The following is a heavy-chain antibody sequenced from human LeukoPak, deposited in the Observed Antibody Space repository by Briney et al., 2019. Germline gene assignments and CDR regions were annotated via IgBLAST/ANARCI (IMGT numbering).Heavy chain of an antibody. D-gene: IGHD2-2*01. Sequence: GGSLRLSCAASGFTFSSYAMSWVRQAPGKGLEWVSAISGSGGSTYYADSVKGRFTISRDNSKNTLYLQMNSLRAEDTAVYYCARGHCSSTSCYPYYFDYWGQGTLVTVSS. CDR3: ARGHCSSTSCYPYYFDY. J-gene: IGHJ4*02. CDR1: GFTFSSYA. V-gene: IGHV3-23*01. CDR2: ISGSGGST.